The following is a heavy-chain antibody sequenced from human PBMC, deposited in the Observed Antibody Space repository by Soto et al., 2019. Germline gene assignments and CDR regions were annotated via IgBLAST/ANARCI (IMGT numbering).Heavy chain of an antibody. Sequence: QVQLVQSGAEVKKPGSSVKVSCQASGGTFSSYTISWVRQAPGQGLEWMGRIIPILGIANYAQKFQGRVTITADKSTSTAYMELSSLRSEDTAVYYCAGIARNTAAGTGNPDYLCQGTLVTVSS. J-gene: IGHJ4*02. D-gene: IGHD6-13*01. CDR1: GGTFSSYT. CDR2: IIPILGIA. V-gene: IGHV1-69*02. CDR3: AGIARNTAAGTGNPDY.